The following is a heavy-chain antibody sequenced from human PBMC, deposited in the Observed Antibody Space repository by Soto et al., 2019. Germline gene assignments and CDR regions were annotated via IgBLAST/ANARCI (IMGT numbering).Heavy chain of an antibody. J-gene: IGHJ6*03. CDR2: INYKSHI. V-gene: IGHV3-21*01. CDR1: GFTFSSYS. D-gene: IGHD3-10*01. CDR3: ARDLIYAGYYYYMDV. Sequence: EVQLVESGGGLVKPGGSLRLSCAASGFTFSSYSMNWVRQAPGKGLEWVSSINYKSHIDYADSVKGRFTISRDNANNSLYLQMNSLRAEDTAVYFCARDLIYAGYYYYMDVWGIGTTVTVSS.